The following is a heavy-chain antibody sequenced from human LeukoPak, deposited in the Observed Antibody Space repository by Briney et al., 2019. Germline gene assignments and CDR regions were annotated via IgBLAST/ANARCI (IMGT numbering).Heavy chain of an antibody. CDR1: GDSISGHC. CDR3: ARTYHYGSGSYFLFDF. V-gene: IGHV4-59*11. J-gene: IGHJ4*02. CDR2: IYYSGST. Sequence: SETLSLTCTVSGDSISGHCWSWIRQPPGTGLEWIGYIYYSGSTDYNPSLKSRVTISVDTSKNQFSLKLSSVTAADTAVYYCARTYHYGSGSYFLFDFWGQGTLVTVSS. D-gene: IGHD3-10*01.